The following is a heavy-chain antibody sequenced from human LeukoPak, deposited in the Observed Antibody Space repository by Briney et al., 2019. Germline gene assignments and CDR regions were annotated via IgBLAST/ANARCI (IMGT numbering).Heavy chain of an antibody. Sequence: GGSLRLSCAASGFTVSSNYMSWVPQAPGKGLEWVSVIYSGGSTYYADSVKGRFTISRDNSKNTLYLQMNSLRAEDTAVYYCARAPQRLSGSYFDYWGQGTLVTVSS. D-gene: IGHD3-9*01. CDR3: ARAPQRLSGSYFDY. CDR2: IYSGGST. V-gene: IGHV3-66*02. J-gene: IGHJ4*02. CDR1: GFTVSSNY.